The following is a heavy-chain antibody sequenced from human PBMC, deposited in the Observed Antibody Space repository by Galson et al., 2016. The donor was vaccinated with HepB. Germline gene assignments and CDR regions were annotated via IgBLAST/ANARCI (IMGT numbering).Heavy chain of an antibody. D-gene: IGHD1-26*01. V-gene: IGHV3-23*01. CDR1: GFTFSSYG. CDR2: ISGSGGST. J-gene: IGHJ5*02. CDR3: AKGVVGASIVDL. Sequence: SLRLSCAASGFTFSSYGMTWVRQAPGKGLEWVSAISGSGGSTYYADSVKGRVTISRDNSKNTLYLQMNSLRGEDTAVYFCAKGVVGASIVDLWGQGTLVSVTS.